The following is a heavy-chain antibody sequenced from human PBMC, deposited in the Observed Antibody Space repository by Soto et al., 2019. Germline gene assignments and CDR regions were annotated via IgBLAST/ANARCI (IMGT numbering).Heavy chain of an antibody. D-gene: IGHD5-12*01. J-gene: IGHJ6*02. CDR2: VYPGDSDT. CDR3: ARRRKGESGFSHYYSAFDV. V-gene: IGHV5-51*01. CDR1: GYTFSKYW. Sequence: GESLKISCQASGYTFSKYWIAWVRQMPGKGLEWVGIVYPGDSDTRYSPSFQGQVTISVDTSTSTAYMQWNSLKASDSAVYYCARRRKGESGFSHYYSAFDVWGRGTTVTVSS.